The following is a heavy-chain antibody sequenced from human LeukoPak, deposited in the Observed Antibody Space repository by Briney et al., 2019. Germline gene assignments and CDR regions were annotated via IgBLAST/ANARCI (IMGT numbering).Heavy chain of an antibody. J-gene: IGHJ4*02. CDR3: AKDLEDTGYFDY. V-gene: IGHV3-30*02. Sequence: GGSLRLSCAASGFIFTNYGMHWVGQAPGKGLEWVAVISYDGRNKYYADSVKGRFTISRDNSKNTLYLQMNSLRAEDTAVYYCAKDLEDTGYFDYWGQGALVTVSS. CDR2: ISYDGRNK. D-gene: IGHD2-15*01. CDR1: GFIFTNYG.